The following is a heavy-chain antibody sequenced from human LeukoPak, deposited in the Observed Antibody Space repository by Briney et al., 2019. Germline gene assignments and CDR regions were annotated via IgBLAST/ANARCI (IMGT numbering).Heavy chain of an antibody. CDR2: INHSGST. CDR1: GGSFSGYY. J-gene: IGHJ4*02. CDR3: ARANSPGYSSSWYVDY. Sequence: SETLSLTCAVYGGSFSGYYWSWIRQPPGKGLEWIGEINHSGSTNYNPSLKSRGTISVDTSKNQFSLKLSSVTAADTAVYYCARANSPGYSSSWYVDYWGQGTLVTVSS. D-gene: IGHD6-13*01. V-gene: IGHV4-34*01.